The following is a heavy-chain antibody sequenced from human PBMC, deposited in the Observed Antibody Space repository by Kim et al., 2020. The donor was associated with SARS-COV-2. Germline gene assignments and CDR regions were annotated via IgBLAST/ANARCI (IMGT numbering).Heavy chain of an antibody. CDR1: GGSFSGYY. CDR2: INHSGST. Sequence: SETLSLTCAVYGGSFSGYYWSWIRQPPGKGLEWIGEINHSGSTNYNPSLKSRVTISVDTSKNQFSLKLSSVTAADTAVYYCARGPAAYYYYGMDVWGQGTTVTVSS. CDR3: ARGPAAYYYYGMDV. D-gene: IGHD6-13*01. J-gene: IGHJ6*02. V-gene: IGHV4-34*01.